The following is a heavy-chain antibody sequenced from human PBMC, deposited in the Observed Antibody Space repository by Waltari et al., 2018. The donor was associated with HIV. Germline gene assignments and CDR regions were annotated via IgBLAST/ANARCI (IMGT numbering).Heavy chain of an antibody. Sequence: EVQLGESGGGLVQPEGSMRLSCAASGLILRSYAVSWVRQAPGKGLNWISSISASGGASDYADSVKGRFIVSRDNSRNTLHLHMNSLTVDDTALYFCARHGDYGDIWGYLDHWGLGTLVTVSS. J-gene: IGHJ4*02. CDR1: GLILRSYA. D-gene: IGHD4-17*01. V-gene: IGHV3-23*04. CDR3: ARHGDYGDIWGYLDH. CDR2: ISASGGAS.